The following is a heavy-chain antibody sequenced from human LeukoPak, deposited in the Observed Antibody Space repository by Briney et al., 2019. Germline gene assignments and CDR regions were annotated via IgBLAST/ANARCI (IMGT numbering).Heavy chain of an antibody. CDR1: GYTLTELS. D-gene: IGHD2-2*01. J-gene: IGHJ3*02. V-gene: IGHV1-24*01. CDR2: FDPEDGVT. CDR3: ATLPPLVPAGPADAFDI. Sequence: ASVKVSCKVSGYTLTELSMHWVRQAPGKGLEWMGGFDPEDGVTIYAQKFQGRVTMTEDTSTDTAYMELSSLRSEDTAVYYCATLPPLVPAGPADAFDIWGQGTMVTVSS.